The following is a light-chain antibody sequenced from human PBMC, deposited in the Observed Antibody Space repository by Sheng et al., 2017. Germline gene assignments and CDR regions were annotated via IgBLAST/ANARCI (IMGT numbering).Light chain of an antibody. Sequence: SYELIQPPSVSVSPGQTASITCSGDTLADHYVYWYQQKAGQAPILIIFKDTERPSGIPERFSGSSSGTSVSLTISGVQAEDEADYYCQSLDSSGFYVFGAGTHVTVL. V-gene: IGLV3-25*03. CDR2: KDT. J-gene: IGLJ1*01. CDR3: QSLDSSGFYV. CDR1: TLADHY.